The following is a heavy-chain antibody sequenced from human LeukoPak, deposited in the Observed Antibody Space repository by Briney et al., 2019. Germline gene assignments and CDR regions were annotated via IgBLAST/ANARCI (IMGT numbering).Heavy chain of an antibody. CDR1: GVSFSTTW. CDR2: VSSDGSRT. Sequence: PGGSLRLSCAASGVSFSTTWMRWVRQAPGKGLMWVSHVSSDGSRTYADSVKGRFTVSRDNNKDMVYLQMSSLRAEDTAVYYCATNGAYGLTHWGQGTLVTVSS. V-gene: IGHV3-74*01. J-gene: IGHJ4*02. D-gene: IGHD3-16*01. CDR3: ATNGAYGLTH.